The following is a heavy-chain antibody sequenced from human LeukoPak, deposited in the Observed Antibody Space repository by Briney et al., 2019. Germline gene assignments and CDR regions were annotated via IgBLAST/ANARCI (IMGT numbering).Heavy chain of an antibody. J-gene: IGHJ4*02. Sequence: GGSLRLSCAASGFTFSNYAMGWVRQAPGQGLEWVSAISGSAGSAYYADSVKGRFTISRDNSKNTLYLQMNGLRAEDTAVYYCAKEGYDFWSGRNYFDYWGQGTLVTVSS. CDR1: GFTFSNYA. CDR2: ISGSAGSA. CDR3: AKEGYDFWSGRNYFDY. V-gene: IGHV3-23*01. D-gene: IGHD3-3*01.